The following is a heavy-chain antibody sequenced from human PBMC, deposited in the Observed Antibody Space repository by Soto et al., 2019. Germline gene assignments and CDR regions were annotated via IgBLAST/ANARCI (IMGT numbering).Heavy chain of an antibody. D-gene: IGHD4-4*01. CDR2: ISHDGGSK. J-gene: IGHJ4*02. V-gene: IGHV3-30*04. Sequence: GVSLRLSCGVSGFVFRDFPIHWVRQAPGKGLEWVAVISHDGGSKKFADSVQGRFTTSRDNLKDTVFLHMNSLRVEDTAVYYCARESTVSHFDYWGQGTLVTDSS. CDR3: ARESTVSHFDY. CDR1: GFVFRDFP.